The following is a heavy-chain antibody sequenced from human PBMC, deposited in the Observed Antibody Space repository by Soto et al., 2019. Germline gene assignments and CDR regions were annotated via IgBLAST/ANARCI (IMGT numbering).Heavy chain of an antibody. Sequence: GSLRLSCAASGFTFSSYAMSWVRQAPGKGLEWVSAISGSGGSTYYADSVKGRFTISRDNSKNTLYLQMNSLRAEDTAVYYCAKDSGFSYYDSSGYAKPFDYWGQGTLVTVSS. J-gene: IGHJ4*02. CDR3: AKDSGFSYYDSSGYAKPFDY. V-gene: IGHV3-23*01. D-gene: IGHD3-22*01. CDR1: GFTFSSYA. CDR2: ISGSGGST.